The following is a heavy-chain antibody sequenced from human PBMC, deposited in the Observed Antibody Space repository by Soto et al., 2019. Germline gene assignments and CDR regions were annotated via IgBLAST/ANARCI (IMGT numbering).Heavy chain of an antibody. CDR3: ATRERVPVYWYFDH. CDR1: GYTLTELS. Sequence: RASVKVSCKVSGYTLTELSMHWVRQAPGKGLEWMGGFDPEDGETIYAQKFQGRVTMTEDTSTDTAYMELSSLRSEDTAVYYCATRERVPVYWYFDHWGQGTLVTVSS. V-gene: IGHV1-24*01. J-gene: IGHJ4*02. D-gene: IGHD2-2*01. CDR2: FDPEDGET.